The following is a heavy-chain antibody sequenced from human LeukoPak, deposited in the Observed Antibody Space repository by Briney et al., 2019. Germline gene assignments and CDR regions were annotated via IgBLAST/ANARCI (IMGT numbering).Heavy chain of an antibody. V-gene: IGHV3-11*06. D-gene: IGHD2-2*01. CDR1: GFTFSDLD. J-gene: IGHJ6*04. Sequence: GGTLSLSCAASGFTFSDLDMSWLRQAPGKGLKWGSYISSSSSDTNYADSVKGRFTISRDNAKNSLYLQMNSQSAEDMALYYCARDLVVVPAARSSNFYGMDVWGKGTGVTVSS. CDR3: ARDLVVVPAARSSNFYGMDV. CDR2: ISSSSSDT.